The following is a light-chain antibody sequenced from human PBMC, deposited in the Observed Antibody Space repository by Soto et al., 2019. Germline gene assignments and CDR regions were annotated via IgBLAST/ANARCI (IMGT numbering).Light chain of an antibody. CDR2: VPS. V-gene: IGKV3-11*01. CDR1: QSVGTF. Sequence: EVILTQSPAALSLSPGERATLFCRASQSVGTFLGWYQQNPGQAPRLIIYVPSNRASGIPARFSGSGSGTDFTLTISGLEPEDFAVYYCQQRSTWLTFGGGTKVEI. J-gene: IGKJ4*01. CDR3: QQRSTWLT.